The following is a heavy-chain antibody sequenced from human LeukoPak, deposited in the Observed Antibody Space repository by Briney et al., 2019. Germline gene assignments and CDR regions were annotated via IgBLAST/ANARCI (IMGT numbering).Heavy chain of an antibody. CDR1: GYCFSSEW. Sequence: GEALKICCNGSGYCFSSEWIGWVRQMPGKGLEWVGFIYPGDSEIRYSPSFQGQVTIPADKSIKTAYMQWSSLKASDTAMYYCAKRNNNWYKYDYWGQGTLVTVSS. V-gene: IGHV5-51*01. J-gene: IGHJ4*02. CDR2: IYPGDSEI. D-gene: IGHD1/OR15-1a*01. CDR3: AKRNNNWYKYDY.